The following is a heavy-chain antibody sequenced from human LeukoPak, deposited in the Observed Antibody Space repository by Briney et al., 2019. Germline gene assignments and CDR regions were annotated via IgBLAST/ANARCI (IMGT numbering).Heavy chain of an antibody. V-gene: IGHV4-59*01. J-gene: IGHJ3*02. Sequence: PSETLSLTCTVSGGSINGYYWSWIRQPPGKGLEWIGYISYSGSTNYNPSLKSRVTISVDTKQFSLKLSSVTAADTAAYYCAREHPGAFDIWGQGTMVTVSS. CDR2: ISYSGST. D-gene: IGHD7-27*01. CDR3: AREHPGAFDI. CDR1: GGSINGYY.